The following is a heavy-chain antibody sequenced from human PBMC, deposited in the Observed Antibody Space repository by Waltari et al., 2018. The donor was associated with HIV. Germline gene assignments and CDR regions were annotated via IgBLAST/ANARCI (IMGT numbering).Heavy chain of an antibody. V-gene: IGHV1-18*01. Sequence: QAQLAQSGAEVKKPGASVKVSCKASGYTFTSYGISWVRQAPGQGLEWLGWIRAYNGNTNYAQKLQVRGTMTTETSTSTAYMELRSLRSDDTAVYYCARVGCSSASCYSGWFDPWGQGTLVTVSS. D-gene: IGHD2-2*01. J-gene: IGHJ5*02. CDR3: ARVGCSSASCYSGWFDP. CDR1: GYTFTSYG. CDR2: IRAYNGNT.